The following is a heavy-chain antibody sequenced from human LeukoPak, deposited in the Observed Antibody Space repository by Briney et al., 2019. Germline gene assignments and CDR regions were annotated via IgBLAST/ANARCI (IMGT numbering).Heavy chain of an antibody. D-gene: IGHD3-9*01. CDR3: ARGRYLTGYFDH. CDR1: GFTFSSYA. CDR2: ISYDGSNK. J-gene: IGHJ5*02. V-gene: IGHV3-30-3*01. Sequence: GRSLRLSCAASGFTFSSYAMHWVRQAPGNGLEWVAVISYDGSNKYYAESVKGRFTISRDNSKNTLYLQMNSLRAEDTAVYYCARGRYLTGYFDHWGQGTLVTVSS.